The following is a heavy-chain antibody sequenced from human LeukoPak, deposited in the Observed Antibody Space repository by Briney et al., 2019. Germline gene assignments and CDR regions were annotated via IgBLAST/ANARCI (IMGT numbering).Heavy chain of an antibody. D-gene: IGHD2-15*01. CDR1: GFTFGSYG. Sequence: GRSLRLSCAASGFTFGSYGMHWVRQAPGKGLEWVAVIWHDGKNKYYADSVKGRFTISRDNSKNTLYLQMDSLRAEDTAVYYCARDRGSNDPIDYWGQGTLVTVSS. J-gene: IGHJ4*02. V-gene: IGHV3-33*01. CDR3: ARDRGSNDPIDY. CDR2: IWHDGKNK.